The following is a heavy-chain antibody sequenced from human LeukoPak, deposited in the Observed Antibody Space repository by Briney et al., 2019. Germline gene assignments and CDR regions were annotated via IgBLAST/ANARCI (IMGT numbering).Heavy chain of an antibody. D-gene: IGHD5-18*01. CDR3: ARRAGYSYGSVADY. J-gene: IGHJ4*02. CDR1: GFTFSSYG. CDR2: IWYDGSNK. Sequence: PGRSLRLSCAASGFTFSSYGMHWVRQAPGKGLEWVAVIWYDGSNKYYADSVKGRFTISRDNSKNTLYLQMNSLRAEDTAVYYCARRAGYSYGSVADYWGQGTLVTVSS. V-gene: IGHV3-33*08.